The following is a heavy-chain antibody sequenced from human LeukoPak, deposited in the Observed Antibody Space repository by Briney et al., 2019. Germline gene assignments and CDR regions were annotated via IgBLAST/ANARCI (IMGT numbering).Heavy chain of an antibody. CDR3: ARHYPPYDILRWFDP. CDR1: GGSISSSSYY. V-gene: IGHV4-39*01. CDR2: IYYSGST. J-gene: IGHJ5*02. Sequence: KTSETLSLTCTVSGGSISSSSYYWGWIRQPPGKGLEWIGSIYYSGSTYYNPSLKSRVTISVDTSKNQFSLKLSSVTAADTAVYYCARHYPPYDILRWFDPWGQGTLVTVSS. D-gene: IGHD3-9*01.